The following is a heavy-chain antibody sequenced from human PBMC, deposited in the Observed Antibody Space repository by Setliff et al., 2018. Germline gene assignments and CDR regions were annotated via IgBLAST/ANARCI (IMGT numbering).Heavy chain of an antibody. D-gene: IGHD2-8*02. V-gene: IGHV4-59*08. CDR1: GDSIFDNY. J-gene: IGHJ4*02. CDR2: ISYTGST. CDR3: ARLSPYNTGPPFDY. Sequence: PSETLSLTCSVSGDSIFDNYWSWIRQSPGRGLRWIAYISYTGSTNYNPSLKSRVTISLDTSKNHFSLNLRSVTAADTAVYYCARLSPYNTGPPFDYWGQGTLVTVSS.